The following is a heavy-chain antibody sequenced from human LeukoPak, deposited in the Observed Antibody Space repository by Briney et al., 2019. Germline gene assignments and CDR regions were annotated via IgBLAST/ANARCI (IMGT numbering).Heavy chain of an antibody. D-gene: IGHD3-9*01. CDR2: LSKSGNT. Sequence: KPSETLSLTCTVSGGSISSYYWSWIRLPPGKGLEWIGYLSKSGNTNYSPSLKSRVTIFGDTSKNQFFLKLSSATAADTAVYYCARARYVNSFYAFDIWGQGTLVTVSS. V-gene: IGHV4-59*01. CDR1: GGSISSYY. CDR3: ARARYVNSFYAFDI. J-gene: IGHJ3*02.